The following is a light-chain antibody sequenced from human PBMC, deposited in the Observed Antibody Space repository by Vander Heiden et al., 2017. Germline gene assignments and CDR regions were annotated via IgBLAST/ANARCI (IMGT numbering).Light chain of an antibody. CDR2: GAS. CDR1: QSVSSN. V-gene: IGKV3-15*01. J-gene: IGKJ2*01. Sequence: EIVLTQSPATLSVSPGDRATLSCRASQSVSSNLAWYQQKPGQAPRLLIYGASTRATGIPARFSGSGCGTEFTLTISSRQSEDFAVYYCQQYNNWPSYTFGQGTKVEIK. CDR3: QQYNNWPSYT.